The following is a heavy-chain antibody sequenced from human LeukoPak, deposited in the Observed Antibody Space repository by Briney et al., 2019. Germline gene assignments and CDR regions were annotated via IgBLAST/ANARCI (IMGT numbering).Heavy chain of an antibody. D-gene: IGHD2-2*01. Sequence: GGSLRLSCAASGFTFSNYVLIWVRQAPGRGLEWVSAITGSGGTTGYADSVKGRFTISGDNSRNTLYLQMNSLRAEDAAVYYCAKDREVSAARVYDYWGQGTLVTVSS. CDR2: ITGSGGTT. CDR1: GFTFSNYV. J-gene: IGHJ4*02. V-gene: IGHV3-23*01. CDR3: AKDREVSAARVYDY.